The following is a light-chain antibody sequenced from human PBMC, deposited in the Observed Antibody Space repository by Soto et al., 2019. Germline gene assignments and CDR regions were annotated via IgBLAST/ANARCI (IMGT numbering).Light chain of an antibody. J-gene: IGKJ4*01. CDR2: GVS. CDR1: QNVRSDY. V-gene: IGKV3-20*01. Sequence: EIVLTQSPATLSLSPGDRATLSCRASQNVRSDYFAWYQQKPGQAPRVIIFGVSTRASATPDRFRGSGSWTYFTLTISRLEPDDFSLYYCQQYGISPLTFGVVTKVE. CDR3: QQYGISPLT.